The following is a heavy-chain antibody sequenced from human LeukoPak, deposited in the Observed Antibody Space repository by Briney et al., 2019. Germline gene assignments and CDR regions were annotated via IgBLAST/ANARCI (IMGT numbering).Heavy chain of an antibody. D-gene: IGHD3-9*01. CDR2: IIPIFGTA. CDR1: GGTFSSYA. CDR3: ANYDILTGYYMSSDYYYMDV. V-gene: IGHV1-69*06. J-gene: IGHJ6*03. Sequence: ASVKVSCKASGGTFSSYAISWVRQAPGQGLEWMGGIIPIFGTANYAQKFQGRVTITADKSTSTAYMELSSLRSEDTAVYYCANYDILTGYYMSSDYYYMDVWGKGTTVTVSS.